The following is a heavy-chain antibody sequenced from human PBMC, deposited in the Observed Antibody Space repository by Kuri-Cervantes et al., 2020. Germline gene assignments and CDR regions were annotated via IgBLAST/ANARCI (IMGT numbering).Heavy chain of an antibody. CDR2: IRYDGSNK. V-gene: IGHV3-30*02. CDR3: SKGGGSSSSRPDS. J-gene: IGHJ5*01. D-gene: IGHD2-2*01. CDR1: GFTFSNYG. Sequence: GGSLRLSCAASGFTFSNYGIHWVRQAPVKGLEWVSFIRYDGSNKYYSDSGKGRFTISRDNSKNTFYLQMNSLRPEDTAMYYCSKGGGSSSSRPDSCGQGTMVTVSS.